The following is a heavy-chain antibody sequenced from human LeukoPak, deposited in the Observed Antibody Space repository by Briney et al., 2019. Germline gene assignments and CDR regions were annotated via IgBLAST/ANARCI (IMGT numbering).Heavy chain of an antibody. CDR1: GGSFSGYY. V-gene: IGHV4-34*01. CDR3: ARAARFGFRWFDP. Sequence: SETLSLTCAVYGGSFSGYYWSWIRQPPGKGLEWIGEINHSGSTNYNPSLKSRVTISADTSKNQFSLKLSSVTAADTAVYYCARAARFGFRWFDPWGQGTLVTVSS. D-gene: IGHD6-25*01. J-gene: IGHJ5*02. CDR2: INHSGST.